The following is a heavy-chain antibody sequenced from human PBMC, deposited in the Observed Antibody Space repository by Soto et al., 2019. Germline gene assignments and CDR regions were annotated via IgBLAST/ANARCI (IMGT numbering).Heavy chain of an antibody. Sequence: QVQLVQSGAEVKKAGASVKVSCKASGYTFTNFAMHWVRQAPGQRLEWMGWINAGNGNTKYSQKLQGRVCITRDTSASTAYMELSRLRSEDTAMYYCARGPKSGHYFRSFFDYWGQGTLVTVSS. V-gene: IGHV1-3*01. J-gene: IGHJ4*02. D-gene: IGHD1-26*01. CDR1: GYTFTNFA. CDR2: INAGNGNT. CDR3: ARGPKSGHYFRSFFDY.